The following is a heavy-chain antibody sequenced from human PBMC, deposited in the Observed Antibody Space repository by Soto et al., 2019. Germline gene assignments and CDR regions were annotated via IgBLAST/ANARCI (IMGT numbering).Heavy chain of an antibody. Sequence: EVQLLESGGGLVQPGGTLRLSCAASGFTFSGHTMSLVRQGPGKGLEWVSGVMGGGGGTYYADSVKGRFTISRDNSKNTRYLQMDSLRAEDTAVYYCAKGEGYCGTSGCFGYFAYWGQGTLVTVSS. J-gene: IGHJ4*02. CDR1: GFTFSGHT. V-gene: IGHV3-23*01. CDR3: AKGEGYCGTSGCFGYFAY. D-gene: IGHD2-2*01. CDR2: VMGGGGGT.